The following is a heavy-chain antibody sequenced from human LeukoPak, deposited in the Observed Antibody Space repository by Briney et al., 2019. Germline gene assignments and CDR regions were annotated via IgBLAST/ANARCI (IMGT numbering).Heavy chain of an antibody. CDR2: IYSGGST. Sequence: GGSLRLSCEASEFTVSSNYMSWVRQAPGKGLEWVSVIYSGGSTYYADSVKGRCTISRDNSKNTLYLQMNSLRAEDTAVYYCARVPGFIWGQGTLVTVSS. J-gene: IGHJ4*02. D-gene: IGHD3-10*01. V-gene: IGHV3-66*01. CDR1: EFTVSSNY. CDR3: ARVPGFI.